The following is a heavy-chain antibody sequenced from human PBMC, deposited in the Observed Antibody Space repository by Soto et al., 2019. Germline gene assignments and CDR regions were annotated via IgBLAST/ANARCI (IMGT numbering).Heavy chain of an antibody. J-gene: IGHJ4*02. D-gene: IGHD2-15*01. V-gene: IGHV4-34*01. CDR2: INHSGST. Sequence: PSETLSLTCAVYGGSFSGYYWSWIRQPPGKGLEWIGEINHSGSTNYNPSLKSRVTISVDTSKNQFSLKLSSVTAADTAVYYCARGSTSSRRRYCSGGSCSKPNYFDYWGQGTLVTVSS. CDR3: ARGSTSSRRRYCSGGSCSKPNYFDY. CDR1: GGSFSGYY.